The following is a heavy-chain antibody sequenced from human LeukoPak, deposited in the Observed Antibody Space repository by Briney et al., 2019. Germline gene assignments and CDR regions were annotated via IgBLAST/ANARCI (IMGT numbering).Heavy chain of an antibody. Sequence: GGSLRLSCAASGFSFSNYWMHWVRQAPGKGLVWVSRINSDGSTTNHADSVKGQFTISRDNAKNTLYLQMNSLRAEDRAVYYCARPYSSSSNSPLLIWGQGTLVTVSS. CDR3: ARPYSSSSNSPLLI. CDR2: INSDGSTT. CDR1: GFSFSNYW. J-gene: IGHJ4*02. V-gene: IGHV3-74*01. D-gene: IGHD6-6*01.